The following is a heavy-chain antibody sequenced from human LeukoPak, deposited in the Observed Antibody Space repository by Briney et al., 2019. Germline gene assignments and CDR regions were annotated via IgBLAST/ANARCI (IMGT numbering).Heavy chain of an antibody. CDR2: VSGPGTTT. CDR1: GFTFINYA. J-gene: IGHJ4*02. D-gene: IGHD3-22*01. CDR3: ATRRSGNYFATFDY. V-gene: IGHV3-23*01. Sequence: GGSLRLSCGASGFTFINYAMNWVRQAPEKGLEWVSTVSGPGTTTYYADSVKGRFTVSRDNSKNTVFLQMDSLRAEDTAVYYCATRRSGNYFATFDYWGQGILVTVSS.